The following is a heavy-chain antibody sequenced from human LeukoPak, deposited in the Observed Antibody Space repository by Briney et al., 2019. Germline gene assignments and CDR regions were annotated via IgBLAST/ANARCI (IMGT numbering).Heavy chain of an antibody. CDR3: ASLRVRGVITPPGYMDV. CDR2: ISAYNGNT. V-gene: IGHV1-18*01. CDR1: GYTFTSYG. J-gene: IGHJ6*03. Sequence: ASVKVSCKASGYTFTSYGISWVRQAPGQGLEWMGWISAYNGNTNYAQKLQGRVTMTTDISTSTAYMELRSLRSDDTAVYYCASLRVRGVITPPGYMDVWGKGTTVTVSS. D-gene: IGHD3-10*01.